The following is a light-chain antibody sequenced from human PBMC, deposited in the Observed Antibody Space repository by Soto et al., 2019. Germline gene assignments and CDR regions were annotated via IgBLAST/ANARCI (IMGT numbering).Light chain of an antibody. CDR1: QSLVHSDGYTY. CDR2: KIS. CDR3: MQAAQFPWT. Sequence: IVMTQTPLSSAVTLGQPASISCRSSQSLVHSDGYTYLSWLQQRPGQPPRLLIYKISNRLSGVPDRFSGSGAGTDFTLKIRRVEAEDVGLYYCMQAAQFPWTFGQGTRVEIK. V-gene: IGKV2-24*01. J-gene: IGKJ1*01.